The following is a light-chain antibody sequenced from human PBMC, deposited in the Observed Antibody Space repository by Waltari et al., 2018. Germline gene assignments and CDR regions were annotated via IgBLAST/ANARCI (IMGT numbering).Light chain of an antibody. CDR2: GAV. CDR3: QQYNNWPIT. J-gene: IGKJ4*01. CDR1: ESVTNN. V-gene: IGKV3-15*01. Sequence: EIVMTQSPATLSVSPGERATISCRASESVTNNLAWYQKRPGHPPRLLIHGAVTRATAIAARFTGSGSGTEFTLTISNLQSEDFAVYYCQQYNNWPITFGGGTKVEIK.